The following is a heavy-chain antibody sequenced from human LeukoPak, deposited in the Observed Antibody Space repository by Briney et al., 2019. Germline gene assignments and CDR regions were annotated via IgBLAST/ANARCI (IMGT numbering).Heavy chain of an antibody. J-gene: IGHJ4*02. CDR3: ARGPYYYGSGSRVFDY. Sequence: PSETLSLTCAVYGGSFSGYYWSWIRQPPGKGLEWIGEINHSGSTNYNPSLKSRVTISVDTSKNQFSLKLSSVPAADTAVYYCARGPYYYGSGSRVFDYWGQGTLVTVSS. D-gene: IGHD3-10*01. V-gene: IGHV4-34*01. CDR1: GGSFSGYY. CDR2: INHSGST.